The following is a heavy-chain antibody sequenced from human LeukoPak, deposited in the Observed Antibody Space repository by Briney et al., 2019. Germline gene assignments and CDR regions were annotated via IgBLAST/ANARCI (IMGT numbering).Heavy chain of an antibody. CDR3: VRAGTDYYGSGAFDS. J-gene: IGHJ4*02. CDR1: GFTFSTYD. Sequence: GRSLRLSCVASGFTFSTYDMHCVREVTGQGLRWVSSIGAAGDTDYTASAKGRFTISRENAKTSLYLQMNSLRAGDTAVYYCVRAGTDYYGSGAFDSWGQGTLVTVSS. D-gene: IGHD3-10*01. CDR2: IGAAGDT. V-gene: IGHV3-13*01.